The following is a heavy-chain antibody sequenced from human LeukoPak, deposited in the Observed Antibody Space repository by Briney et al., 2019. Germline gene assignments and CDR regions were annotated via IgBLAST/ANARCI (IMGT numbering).Heavy chain of an antibody. D-gene: IGHD5-12*01. CDR2: IKQDGTET. J-gene: IGHJ4*02. CDR3: GRDCEATMNCLDY. V-gene: IGHV3-7*01. Sequence: HPGGSLRLSCAAAGFTLSSYWMSSVRQAPGGGLEWVANIKQDGTETYVDSVKGPFTLCRDKAKNSLYLQMNSLRAEDTAVYYGGRDCEATMNCLDYGRQGTVVSVSP. CDR1: GFTLSSYW.